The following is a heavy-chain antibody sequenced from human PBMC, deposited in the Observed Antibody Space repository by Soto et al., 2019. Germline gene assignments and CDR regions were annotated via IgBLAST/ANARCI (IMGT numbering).Heavy chain of an antibody. CDR3: ARQTTGWFGMDV. Sequence: GESLKISCNGAGYSFTDYWIGWVRQMPGKGLEWMGIIYPGDSGARYSPSFQGQVSISADKSVNTAYLQWGSLKASDTAMYYCARQTTGWFGMDVWGQGTTVTV. V-gene: IGHV5-51*01. CDR1: GYSFTDYW. D-gene: IGHD6-19*01. J-gene: IGHJ6*02. CDR2: IYPGDSGA.